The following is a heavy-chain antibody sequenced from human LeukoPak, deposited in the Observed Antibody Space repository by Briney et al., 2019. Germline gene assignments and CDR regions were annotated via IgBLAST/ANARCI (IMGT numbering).Heavy chain of an antibody. CDR1: GFTFSSYA. Sequence: HSGGPLRLSCAACGFTFSSYAMSWVRQAPGKGLEWVSAISGSGGSTYYADSVKGRFTISRDNSKNTLYLQMNSLRAEDTAVYYCAKLAYYDILTGAWAYFDYWGQGTLVTVSS. V-gene: IGHV3-23*01. J-gene: IGHJ4*02. CDR2: ISGSGGST. CDR3: AKLAYYDILTGAWAYFDY. D-gene: IGHD3-9*01.